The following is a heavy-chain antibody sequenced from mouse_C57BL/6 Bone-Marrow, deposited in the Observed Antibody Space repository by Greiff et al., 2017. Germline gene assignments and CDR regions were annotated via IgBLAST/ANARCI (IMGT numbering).Heavy chain of an antibody. CDR3: ARYYYSPYWYFDV. V-gene: IGHV1-81*01. D-gene: IGHD1-1*01. CDR1: GYTFTSYG. CDR2: IYPRSGNT. Sequence: QVQLQQSGAELARPGASVKLSCKASGYTFTSYGISWVKQRTGQGLEWIGEIYPRSGNTYYNEKFKGKATLTADESSSTAYMELRSLTSEDSAVYFCARYYYSPYWYFDVWGTGTTVTVSS. J-gene: IGHJ1*03.